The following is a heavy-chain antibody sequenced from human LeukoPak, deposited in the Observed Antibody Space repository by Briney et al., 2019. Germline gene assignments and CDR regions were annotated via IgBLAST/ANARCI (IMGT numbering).Heavy chain of an antibody. Sequence: GGSLRLSCAASGFTSSNYWMSWVRQAPGKGLEWVANIKQDGREKYYVGSVKGRFTISRDNTKNSLYLQMNSLRAEDTAVYYCAREGSTVVTYDYWGQGTLXTVSS. V-gene: IGHV3-7*01. CDR3: AREGSTVVTYDY. CDR2: IKQDGREK. D-gene: IGHD4-23*01. J-gene: IGHJ4*02. CDR1: GFTSSNYW.